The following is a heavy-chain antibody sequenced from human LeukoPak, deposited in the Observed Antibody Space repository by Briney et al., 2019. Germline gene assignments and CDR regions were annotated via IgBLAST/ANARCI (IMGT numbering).Heavy chain of an antibody. CDR3: ATTGYCSSASCSNFDY. D-gene: IGHD2-2*03. J-gene: IGHJ4*02. V-gene: IGHV4-59*01. CDR1: GGSISSYY. Sequence: SETLSLTCTVSGGSISSYYWNWIRQPPGKGLEWIGYIYYSGTTNYNPSLKSRVTISVDTSKNQFSLKLSSVTAADTAVYYCATTGYCSSASCSNFDYWGQGTLVTVSS. CDR2: IYYSGTT.